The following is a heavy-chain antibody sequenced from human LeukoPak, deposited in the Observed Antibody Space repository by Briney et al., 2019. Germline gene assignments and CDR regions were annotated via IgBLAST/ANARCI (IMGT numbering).Heavy chain of an antibody. CDR1: GYTFTGYY. Sequence: ASVKVSCKASGYTFTGYYMHWVRQAPGQGLEWMGWISPNSGGTNYAQKFQGRVTMTRDTSISTAYMELSRLRSDDTAVYYCARLYVDTAMVNSYWGQGTLVTVSS. V-gene: IGHV1-2*02. J-gene: IGHJ4*02. CDR2: ISPNSGGT. D-gene: IGHD5-18*01. CDR3: ARLYVDTAMVNSY.